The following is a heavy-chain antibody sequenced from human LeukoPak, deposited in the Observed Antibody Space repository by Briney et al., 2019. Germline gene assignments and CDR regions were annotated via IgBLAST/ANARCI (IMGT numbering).Heavy chain of an antibody. Sequence: GGSLRLSCAASGFTFSDYYMSWIRQAPGKGLEWVSYISSSGSTIYYADSVKGRFTISRDNSKNTLYLQMNSLRAEDTAVYYCAKDRSQWELPYFDYWGQGTLVTVSS. CDR1: GFTFSDYY. V-gene: IGHV3-11*01. J-gene: IGHJ4*02. D-gene: IGHD1-26*01. CDR3: AKDRSQWELPYFDY. CDR2: ISSSGSTI.